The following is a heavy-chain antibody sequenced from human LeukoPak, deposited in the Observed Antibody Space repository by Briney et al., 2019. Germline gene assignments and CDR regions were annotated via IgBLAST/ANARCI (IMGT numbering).Heavy chain of an antibody. Sequence: SETLSPTCAVSGGSVSSSTHYWGWIRQPPGKGLEWIGNIYYNGNTYYNPSLKSRVTISVDTSKNQFSLNLSSVTAADTAVYYCAREDYYDSSGYSHDAFDIWGQGTMVTVSS. D-gene: IGHD3-22*01. CDR1: GGSVSSSTHY. CDR3: AREDYYDSSGYSHDAFDI. V-gene: IGHV4-39*02. J-gene: IGHJ3*02. CDR2: IYYNGNT.